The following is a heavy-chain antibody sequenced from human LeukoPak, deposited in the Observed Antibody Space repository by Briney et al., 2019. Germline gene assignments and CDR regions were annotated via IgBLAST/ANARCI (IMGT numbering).Heavy chain of an antibody. CDR1: GFTFSSYA. CDR2: ISGSGGST. J-gene: IGHJ4*02. D-gene: IGHD5-24*01. CDR3: ARITRDVYNYFDY. Sequence: GGSLRLSCAASGFTFSSYAMSWVRQAPGKGLEWVSAISGSGGSTYYADSVKGRFTISRDNSKNTLYLQMNSLRAEDTAVYYCARITRDVYNYFDYWGQGTLVTVSS. V-gene: IGHV3-23*01.